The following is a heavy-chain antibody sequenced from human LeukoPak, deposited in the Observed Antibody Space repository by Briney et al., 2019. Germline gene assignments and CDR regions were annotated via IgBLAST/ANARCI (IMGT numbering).Heavy chain of an antibody. V-gene: IGHV3-48*03. D-gene: IGHD1-26*01. J-gene: IGHJ3*02. CDR1: GFTFRSYG. CDR2: IRSSGINM. Sequence: GGSLRLSCAASGFTFRSYGMSWVRRAPGKGLEWIAYIRSSGINMYYADSVRARFSISRDNAKDSLYLQMNSLRAEDTAIYYCARDGLSGDQAFDAFDIWGQGTMVTVSS. CDR3: ARDGLSGDQAFDAFDI.